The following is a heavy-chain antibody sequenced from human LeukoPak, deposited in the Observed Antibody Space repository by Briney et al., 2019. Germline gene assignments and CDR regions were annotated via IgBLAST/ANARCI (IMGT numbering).Heavy chain of an antibody. CDR3: ARLFVSGSGAEAFDY. CDR1: GFTFSTSW. Sequence: PGGSLRLSCAASGFTFSTSWMTWVRQAPGKGLEWVANINEDGSEKYYLDSVRGRFTISRDNAKNSLYLQMDSLSAEDTAVYYCARLFVSGSGAEAFDYWGQGALVTVSS. D-gene: IGHD3-10*01. V-gene: IGHV3-7*01. J-gene: IGHJ4*02. CDR2: INEDGSEK.